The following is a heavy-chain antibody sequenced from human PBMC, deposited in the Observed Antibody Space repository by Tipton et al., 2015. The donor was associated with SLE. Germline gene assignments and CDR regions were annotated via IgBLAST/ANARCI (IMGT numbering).Heavy chain of an antibody. CDR2: ITSSSRTI. CDR3: AKDGGVWGRNNWFDP. J-gene: IGHJ5*02. CDR1: GLTFSIYS. V-gene: IGHV3-48*01. D-gene: IGHD3-16*01. Sequence: SLRLSCAASGLTFSIYSMNWVRQAPGKGLEWISYITSSSRTIYYADSVKGRFTISRDNSKNMVNLQMNSLRAEDTAVYYCAKDGGVWGRNNWFDPWGQGTLVTVSS.